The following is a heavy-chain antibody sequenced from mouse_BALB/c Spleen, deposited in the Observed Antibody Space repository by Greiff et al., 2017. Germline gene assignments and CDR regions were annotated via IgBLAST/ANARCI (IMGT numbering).Heavy chain of an antibody. D-gene: IGHD2-1*01. Sequence: QVQLQQPGAELVRPGASVKLSCKASGYTFTSYWINWVKQRPGQGLEWIGNIYPSDSYTNYNQKFKDKATLTVDKSSSTAYMQLSSPTSEDSAVYYCTREGYGKTSFFDYWGQGTTLTVSS. CDR3: TREGYGKTSFFDY. CDR1: GYTFTSYW. J-gene: IGHJ2*01. CDR2: IYPSDSYT. V-gene: IGHV1-69*02.